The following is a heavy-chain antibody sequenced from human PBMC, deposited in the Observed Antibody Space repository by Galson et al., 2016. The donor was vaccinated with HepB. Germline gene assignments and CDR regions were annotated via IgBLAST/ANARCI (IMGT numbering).Heavy chain of an antibody. Sequence: SLRLSCAASGFTFDDYAMHWVRHAPGQGLEWLSGISWNGGTIIYADSVKGRFTISRDNAKNSLYLQMNSLRAEDTALYYCAKDMSIFGVVITHSGGGLDVWGQGTTVTVSS. J-gene: IGHJ6*02. CDR3: AKDMSIFGVVITHSGGGLDV. CDR1: GFTFDDYA. CDR2: ISWNGGTI. V-gene: IGHV3-9*01. D-gene: IGHD3-3*01.